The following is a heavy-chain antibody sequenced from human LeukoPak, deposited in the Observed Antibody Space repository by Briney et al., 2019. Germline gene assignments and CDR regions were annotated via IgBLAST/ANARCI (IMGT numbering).Heavy chain of an antibody. D-gene: IGHD3-22*01. CDR1: GGTFSSYA. CDR2: IIPILGIA. Sequence: ASVKVSCKASGGTFSSYAISWERQAPGQGLEWMGRIIPILGIANYAQKFQGRVTITADKSTSTAYMELSSLRSEDTAVYYCARSPHDYDSSGGFDYWGQGTLVTVSS. J-gene: IGHJ4*02. CDR3: ARSPHDYDSSGGFDY. V-gene: IGHV1-69*04.